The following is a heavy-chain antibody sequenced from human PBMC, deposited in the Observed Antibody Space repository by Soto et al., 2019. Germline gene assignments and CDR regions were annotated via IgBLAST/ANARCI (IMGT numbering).Heavy chain of an antibody. D-gene: IGHD1-26*01. CDR1: GFTFSSFP. J-gene: IGHJ4*02. CDR3: ARRGGGYSGSYLGYFDY. V-gene: IGHV3-30-3*01. CDR2: ISYDGSNK. Sequence: QVQQVESGGGVVQPGRSLRLSCAASGFTFSSFPMHWVRQAPGKGLEWVAVISYDGSNKYYADSVKGRFTISRDNSKNTLYLQMNSLRAEDTAVYYCARRGGGYSGSYLGYFDYWGQGTLVTVSS.